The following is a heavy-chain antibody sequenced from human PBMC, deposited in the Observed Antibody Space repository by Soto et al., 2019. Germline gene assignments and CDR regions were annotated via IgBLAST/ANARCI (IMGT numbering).Heavy chain of an antibody. D-gene: IGHD5-12*01. V-gene: IGHV3-30-3*01. CDR3: ARVEMATIREVDAFDI. J-gene: IGHJ3*02. CDR2: ISYDGSNK. Sequence: GGSLRLSCAASGFTFSSYAMHWVRQAPGKGLEWVAVISYDGSNKYYADSVKGRFTISRDNSKNTLYLQMNSLRAEDTAVYYCARVEMATIREVDAFDIWGQGTMVTVSS. CDR1: GFTFSSYA.